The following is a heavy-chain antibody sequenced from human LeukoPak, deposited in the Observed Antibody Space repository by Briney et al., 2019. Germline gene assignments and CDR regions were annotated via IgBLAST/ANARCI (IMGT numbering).Heavy chain of an antibody. Sequence: GGSLRLSCAASGFTFSDYAMSWVRQAPGKGLEWVAVIWYDGSNKYYADSVKGRFTISRDDSKNTLYLQMNSLRAEDTAVYYCARGVLGGYTYYFDYWDQGTLVTVSS. D-gene: IGHD5-12*01. J-gene: IGHJ4*02. CDR3: ARGVLGGYTYYFDY. V-gene: IGHV3-33*08. CDR2: IWYDGSNK. CDR1: GFTFSDYA.